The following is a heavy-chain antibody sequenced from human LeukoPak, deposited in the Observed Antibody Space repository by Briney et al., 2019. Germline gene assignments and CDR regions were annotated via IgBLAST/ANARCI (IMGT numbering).Heavy chain of an antibody. CDR2: INHSGST. D-gene: IGHD3-22*01. V-gene: IGHV4-39*07. J-gene: IGHJ3*02. Sequence: KPSETLSLTCTVSGGFISSSSYYWNWIRQPPGKGLEWIGEINHSGSTNYNPSLQSRVTISVDMSKNQFSLKLTSVTAADTAVYYCASLRTMIGAFDIWGQGTMVTVSS. CDR3: ASLRTMIGAFDI. CDR1: GGFISSSSYY.